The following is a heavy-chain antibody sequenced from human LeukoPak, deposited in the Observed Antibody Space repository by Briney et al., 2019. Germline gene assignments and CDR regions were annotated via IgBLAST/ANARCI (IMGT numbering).Heavy chain of an antibody. Sequence: SETLSLTCAVYGGSFSGYYWSWIRQPPGKGLEWIGETNHSGSTNYNPSLKSRVTISVDTSKNQFSLKLSSVTAADTAVYYCARGPGLYYYYYGMDVWGQGTTVTVSS. CDR1: GGSFSGYY. CDR3: ARGPGLYYYYYGMDV. CDR2: TNHSGST. V-gene: IGHV4-34*01. J-gene: IGHJ6*02.